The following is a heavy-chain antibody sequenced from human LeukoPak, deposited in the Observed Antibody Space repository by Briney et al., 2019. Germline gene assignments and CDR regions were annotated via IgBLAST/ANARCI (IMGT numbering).Heavy chain of an antibody. CDR1: GDTFSSYA. CDR3: AREACREMGVMWPRLGGQDCRYDY. J-gene: IGHJ4*02. Sequence: SVKVSCKASGDTFSSYAINWVRQAPGQVPEWMGRITPFLGIANYPQKFQGRVTITADESTTTAYMELSSLRSEDTAVYYCAREACREMGVMWPRLGGQDCRYDYWGQGTLVTVSS. V-gene: IGHV1-69*04. D-gene: IGHD3-16*01. CDR2: ITPFLGIA.